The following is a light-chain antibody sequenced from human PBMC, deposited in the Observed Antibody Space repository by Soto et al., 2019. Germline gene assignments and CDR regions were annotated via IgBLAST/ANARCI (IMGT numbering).Light chain of an antibody. CDR2: GTS. J-gene: IGKJ3*01. V-gene: IGKV3-20*01. CDR3: QQYDGPSPFT. Sequence: EIEMTQSPCTLSLSPGERATLSCRASQGVSSYYLSWYQHKPGQAPRLLIYGTSTRAAGVPDRFSGSGAGEDFTTTISRLEPEDFAVYYCQQYDGPSPFTFGPGTKVD. CDR1: QGVSSYY.